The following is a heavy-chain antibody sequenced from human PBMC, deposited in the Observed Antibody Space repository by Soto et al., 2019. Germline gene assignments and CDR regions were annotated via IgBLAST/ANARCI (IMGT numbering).Heavy chain of an antibody. Sequence: GESLKISCKGSGYSFTSYWIGWVRQMPGKGLEWMGIIYPGDSDTRYSPSFQGQVTISADKSISTAYLQWSSLKASDTAMYYCARTDFWSGYSGNYYYMDVWGKGTTVTVSS. J-gene: IGHJ6*03. CDR1: GYSFTSYW. CDR3: ARTDFWSGYSGNYYYMDV. V-gene: IGHV5-51*01. CDR2: IYPGDSDT. D-gene: IGHD3-3*01.